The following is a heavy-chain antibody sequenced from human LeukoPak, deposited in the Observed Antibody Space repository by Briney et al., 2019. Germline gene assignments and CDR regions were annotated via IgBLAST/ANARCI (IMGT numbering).Heavy chain of an antibody. CDR3: ASGSSGYDP. V-gene: IGHV4-4*07. J-gene: IGHJ5*02. CDR2: IYSSGTT. D-gene: IGHD5-12*01. Sequence: SETLSLTCIVSGGSISNYYWSWIRQPAGKGLEWIGRIYSSGTTIYNPSLKGRVTMSVDTSKNQSSLKLSSVTAADTAVYFCASGSSGYDPWGQGTLVTVSS. CDR1: GGSISNYY.